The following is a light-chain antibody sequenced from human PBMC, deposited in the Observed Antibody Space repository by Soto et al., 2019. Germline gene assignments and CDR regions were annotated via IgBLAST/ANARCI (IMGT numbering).Light chain of an antibody. Sequence: ETVMTHSAATLSVSPGERATLSCRASQSVSSNLAWYQQKPGQAPRLLIYGASTRVTGIPARFSGSGSGTEFTLTNSSLQSVDFAVYYCQQYNNWPRTFGQGTKVEIK. J-gene: IGKJ1*01. CDR1: QSVSSN. CDR2: GAS. V-gene: IGKV3-15*01. CDR3: QQYNNWPRT.